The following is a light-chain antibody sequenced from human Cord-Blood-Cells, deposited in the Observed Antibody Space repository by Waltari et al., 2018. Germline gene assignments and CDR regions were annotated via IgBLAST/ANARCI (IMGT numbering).Light chain of an antibody. CDR1: SSDVGVYNY. J-gene: IGLJ2*01. V-gene: IGLV2-14*01. CDR2: DVS. CDR3: SSYTSSSTLV. Sequence: QSALTHPPPVSGSPGQSIPIPCTGTSSDVGVYNYVPWYQQHPGKAPKLMIYDVSNRPSGVSNRFSGSKSGNTASLTISGLQAEDEADYYCSSYTSSSTLVFGGGTKLTVL.